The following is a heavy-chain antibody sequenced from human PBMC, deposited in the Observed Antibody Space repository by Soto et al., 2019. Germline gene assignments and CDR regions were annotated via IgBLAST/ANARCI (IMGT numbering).Heavy chain of an antibody. CDR1: GFTFSSYS. CDR3: ASKSRNYYDTSGYPTGAEYFQH. J-gene: IGHJ1*01. Sequence: GSLRLSCAASGFTFSSYSMNWVRQAPGKGLEWVSYISSSSSTIYYADSVKGRFTISRDNAKNSLYLQMNSLRAGDTAVYYCASKSRNYYDTSGYPTGAEYFQHWCQGTLVTVSS. CDR2: ISSSSSTI. V-gene: IGHV3-48*01. D-gene: IGHD3-22*01.